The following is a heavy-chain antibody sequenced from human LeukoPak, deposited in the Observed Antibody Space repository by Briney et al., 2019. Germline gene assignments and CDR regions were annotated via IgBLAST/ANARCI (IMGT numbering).Heavy chain of an antibody. CDR1: GYTFTSYA. CDR3: ARDPHGSGSYFNWFDP. J-gene: IGHJ5*02. Sequence: ASVKVSCKASGYTFTSYAMNWVRQAPGQGLEWMGWINTNTGNPTYAQGFTGRFVFSLDTSVSTAYLQISGLKAEDTAVYYCARDPHGSGSYFNWFDPWGQGTLVTVSS. D-gene: IGHD3-10*01. V-gene: IGHV7-4-1*02. CDR2: INTNTGNP.